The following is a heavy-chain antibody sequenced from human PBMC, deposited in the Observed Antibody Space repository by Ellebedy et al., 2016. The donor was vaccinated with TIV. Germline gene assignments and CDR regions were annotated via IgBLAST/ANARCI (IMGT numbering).Heavy chain of an antibody. CDR2: ISYDGSNK. CDR1: GFTFSSYG. V-gene: IGHV3-30*18. Sequence: GESLKISXAASGFTFSSYGMHWVRQAPGKGLEWVAVISYDGSNKYYADSVKGRFTISRDNSKNTLYLQMNSLRAEDTAVYYCANGRWDGDYEGSYYDYWGQGTLVTVSS. D-gene: IGHD4-17*01. CDR3: ANGRWDGDYEGSYYDY. J-gene: IGHJ4*02.